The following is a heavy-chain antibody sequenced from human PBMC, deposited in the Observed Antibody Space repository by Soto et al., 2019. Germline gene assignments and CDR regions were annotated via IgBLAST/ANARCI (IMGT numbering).Heavy chain of an antibody. D-gene: IGHD3-9*01. CDR3: ARGGYDILTGYYQNNWFDP. V-gene: IGHV3-21*01. CDR2: ISSSSSYI. Sequence: GGSLRLSCAASGFTFISYSINFFGQAPFKGREWVSSISSSSSYIYYADSVKGRFTISRDNAKNSLYLQMNSLRAEDTAVYYCARGGYDILTGYYQNNWFDPWGQGTLVTVSS. J-gene: IGHJ5*02. CDR1: GFTFISYS.